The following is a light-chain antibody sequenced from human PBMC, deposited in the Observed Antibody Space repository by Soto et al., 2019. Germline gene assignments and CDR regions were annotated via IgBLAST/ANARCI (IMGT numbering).Light chain of an antibody. J-gene: IGKJ1*01. CDR2: EAS. CDR1: RDIRKY. CDR3: QQYIDVPRT. Sequence: DIPMTQSPASLSASVGDRVTISCQTSRDIRKYLNWYQQKPGEAPRLLIFEASNLEIGVPSRFSGRGSGTNLTLSISSLQPEDFATYYCQQYIDVPRTFGQGTKVEVK. V-gene: IGKV1-33*01.